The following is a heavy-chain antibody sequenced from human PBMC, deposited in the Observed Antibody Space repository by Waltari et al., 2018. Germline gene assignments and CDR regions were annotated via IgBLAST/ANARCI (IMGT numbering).Heavy chain of an antibody. Sequence: QVHLVQSGTEVKKPGASVKVSCKTSGYTFPNYAIHWVRQAPGQGLEWMGWINAGHVTTRYSQQFQDRVIITQDTSASTVYMELSSLRSEDTAVYYCARSGYSSGYYFQFDYWGQGALVTVSS. J-gene: IGHJ4*02. CDR1: GYTFPNYA. CDR2: INAGHVTT. V-gene: IGHV1-3*01. CDR3: ARSGYSSGYYFQFDY. D-gene: IGHD3-22*01.